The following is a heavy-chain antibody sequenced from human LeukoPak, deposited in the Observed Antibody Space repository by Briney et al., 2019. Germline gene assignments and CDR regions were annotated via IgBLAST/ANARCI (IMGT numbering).Heavy chain of an antibody. CDR1: GGSISSYC. Sequence: PSETLSLTCTVSGGSISSYCWSWIRQPPGKGLEWIGYIYYSGSANYNPSLKSRVTISVDTSKNQFSLRLSSVTAADTAVYYCARQVIVETNTGAFDSWGQGTMVTVSS. CDR2: IYYSGSA. V-gene: IGHV4-59*08. CDR3: ARQVIVETNTGAFDS. D-gene: IGHD1-26*01. J-gene: IGHJ3*02.